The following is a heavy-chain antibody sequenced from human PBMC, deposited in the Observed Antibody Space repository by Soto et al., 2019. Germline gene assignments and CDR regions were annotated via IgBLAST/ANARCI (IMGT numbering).Heavy chain of an antibody. CDR2: ISAYNGNT. CDR1: GYTFTSYG. CDR3: ARDSPPVDY. J-gene: IGHJ4*02. V-gene: IGHV1-18*01. Sequence: QVQLVQSGAEVKKPGASVKVSCKASGYTFTSYGISWVRQAPGQGLEWMGWISAYNGNTKNAQKLQGRVTMTTDTSTRTAYMELRRLGSDDTAVYYCARDSPPVDYWGQGTLVTVSS.